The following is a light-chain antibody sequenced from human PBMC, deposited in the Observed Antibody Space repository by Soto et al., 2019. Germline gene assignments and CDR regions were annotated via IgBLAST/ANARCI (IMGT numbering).Light chain of an antibody. J-gene: IGLJ7*01. CDR1: DSNIGKNS. CDR3: AAWDDSLNGLV. V-gene: IGLV1-44*01. Sequence: QSVLSQEPSESGTPGQRVAMDCSGGDSNIGKNSVNWYRQVPGMAPQLLIYSDTLRSFGIPDRFSASKSGTSASLAIGGLQSDDEALYFCAAWDDSLNGLVFGGGTQLTVL. CDR2: SDT.